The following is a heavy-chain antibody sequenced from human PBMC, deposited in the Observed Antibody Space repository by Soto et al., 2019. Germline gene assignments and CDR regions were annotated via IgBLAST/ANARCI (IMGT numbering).Heavy chain of an antibody. J-gene: IGHJ4*02. CDR3: ARDYCSGGNCLAY. CDR1: GYTFTGYY. V-gene: IGHV1-2*04. Sequence: ASVKVSCKASGYTFTGYYLHWVRQAPGQGLEWMGWINPNSGNTNYAQKFQDWVTMTRDTSISTAYMEMSRLKSDDTAMYYCARDYCSGGNCLAYWGQGTLVTVSS. CDR2: INPNSGNT. D-gene: IGHD2-15*01.